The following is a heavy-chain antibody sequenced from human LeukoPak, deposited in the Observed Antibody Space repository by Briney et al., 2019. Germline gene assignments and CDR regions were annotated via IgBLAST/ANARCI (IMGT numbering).Heavy chain of an antibody. J-gene: IGHJ5*02. V-gene: IGHV3-33*06. Sequence: RRSLRLSCAASGFTFSTFGMHWVRQAPGKGPEWVAVIWYDGSKKYYIDFAEGRFTISRDNSRNTLYLQMNSLRAEDTALYYCAKASSSWYGFDPWGQGTLVTVSS. D-gene: IGHD6-13*01. CDR3: AKASSSWYGFDP. CDR1: GFTFSTFG. CDR2: IWYDGSKK.